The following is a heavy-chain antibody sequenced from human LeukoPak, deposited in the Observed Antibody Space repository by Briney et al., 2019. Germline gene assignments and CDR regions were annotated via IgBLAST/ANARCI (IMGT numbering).Heavy chain of an antibody. CDR1: GGSFSGYY. CDR2: INHSGSI. D-gene: IGHD3-10*01. V-gene: IGHV4-34*01. CDR3: AREAGSFMVYWFDP. Sequence: SETLSLTCAVYGGSFSGYYWSWIRQPPGKGLEWIGEINHSGSINYNPSLKSRVTISVDTSNNQFSLKLSSVTAADTAVYYCAREAGSFMVYWFDPWGQGTLVTVSS. J-gene: IGHJ5*02.